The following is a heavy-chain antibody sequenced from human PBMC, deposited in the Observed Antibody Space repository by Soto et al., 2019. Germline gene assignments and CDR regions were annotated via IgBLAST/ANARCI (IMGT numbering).Heavy chain of an antibody. CDR1: AYRFTSYW. J-gene: IGHJ4*02. CDR2: IYPDDSDT. D-gene: IGHD1-1*01. V-gene: IGHV5-51*01. CDR3: ARGGVTTRTFDY. Sequence: GESLKISCKGSAYRFTSYWIGWVRQLPGKGLEWMGIIYPDDSDTRYSPSFQGQVTISADKSINTAYLQWSSLKDSDTAMYYCARGGVTTRTFDYWAQGTMVPVS.